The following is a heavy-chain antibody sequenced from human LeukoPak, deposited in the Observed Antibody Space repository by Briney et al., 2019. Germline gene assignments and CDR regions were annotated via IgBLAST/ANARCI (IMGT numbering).Heavy chain of an antibody. CDR2: ISSSGSTM. V-gene: IGHV3-48*03. J-gene: IGHJ4*02. D-gene: IGHD3-3*01. Sequence: GGSLRLSCAASGFTFSSYEMNWVRQAPGKGLEWVSYISSSGSTMYYADSVKGRFTISRDNAKNSLYLQMNSLRAEDTAVYYCARDFRFLEWLPDRYFDYWGQGTLVTVSS. CDR3: ARDFRFLEWLPDRYFDY. CDR1: GFTFSSYE.